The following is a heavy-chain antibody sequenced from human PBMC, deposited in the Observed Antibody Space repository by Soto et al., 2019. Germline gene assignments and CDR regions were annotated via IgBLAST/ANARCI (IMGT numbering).Heavy chain of an antibody. CDR3: ARHRPGSGGSCYDY. CDR2: IYYSGST. J-gene: IGHJ4*02. Sequence: QVQLQESGPGLVKPSETLSLTCTVSGGSISSYYWSWIRQPPGKGLEWIGYIYYSGSTNYNPSLKSRVTISVHTSKNQFSLKLSSVTAADTAVCYCARHRPGSGGSCYDYWGQGTLVTVSS. V-gene: IGHV4-59*08. CDR1: GGSISSYY. D-gene: IGHD2-15*01.